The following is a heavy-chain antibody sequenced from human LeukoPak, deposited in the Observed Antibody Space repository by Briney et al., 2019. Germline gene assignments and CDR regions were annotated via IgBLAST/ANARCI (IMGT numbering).Heavy chain of an antibody. J-gene: IGHJ4*02. D-gene: IGHD3-10*01. CDR3: ARDQNYYGSGSYSISLGFDY. CDR2: INPSGGST. CDR1: GYTFTSYY. V-gene: IGHV1-46*01. Sequence: ASVKVSCKASGYTFTSYYMHWVRQAPGQGLEWMGIINPSGGSTSYAQKFQGRVTMTRDTSTSTVYMELSSLRSEDTAVYYCARDQNYYGSGSYSISLGFDYWGQGTLVTVSS.